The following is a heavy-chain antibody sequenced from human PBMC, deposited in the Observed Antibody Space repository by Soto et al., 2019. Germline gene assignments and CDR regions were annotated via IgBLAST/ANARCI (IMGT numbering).Heavy chain of an antibody. D-gene: IGHD2-2*01. CDR2: ISGGGDRA. V-gene: IGHV3-23*01. CDR1: GFTFINYA. J-gene: IGHJ2*01. Sequence: EVQLLESGGGLVQPGGSLRLSCVGSGFTFINYAMNWVRQTPGKGLEWVSTISGGGDRAFDADTVKGRFTISRDNSKNTVNLQMNSLRADDTAVYYCARKVLGSTSRPDWWYFDLWGGCTLVTVSS. CDR3: ARKVLGSTSRPDWWYFDL.